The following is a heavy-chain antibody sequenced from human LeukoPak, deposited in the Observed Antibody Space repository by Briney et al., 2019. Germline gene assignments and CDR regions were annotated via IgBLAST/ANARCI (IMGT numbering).Heavy chain of an antibody. CDR1: GFTFSSYA. J-gene: IGHJ4*02. V-gene: IGHV3-64*01. Sequence: GGSLRLSCAASGFTFSSYAMHWVRQAPGKGLEYVSAISSNGGSTYYANSVKGRFTISRDNSKNTLYLQMGSLRAEDMAVYYCARVGYYGSGETGDYWGQGTLVTVSS. CDR2: ISSNGGST. CDR3: ARVGYYGSGETGDY. D-gene: IGHD3-10*01.